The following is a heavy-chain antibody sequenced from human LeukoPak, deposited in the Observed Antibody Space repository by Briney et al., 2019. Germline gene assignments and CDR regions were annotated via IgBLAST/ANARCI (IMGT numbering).Heavy chain of an antibody. CDR2: IRSKVSGGTT. CDR1: GFTFGDYA. D-gene: IGHD1-7*01. Sequence: GGSLRLSCTVPGFTFGDYAMSWVRQAPGKGLEWVGFIRSKVSGGTTEYAASVKDRFTISRDDSKSIAYLQMNSLETEDTAVYYCTPSITGTTFKFDYWGQGTLVTVSS. V-gene: IGHV3-49*04. CDR3: TPSITGTTFKFDY. J-gene: IGHJ4*02.